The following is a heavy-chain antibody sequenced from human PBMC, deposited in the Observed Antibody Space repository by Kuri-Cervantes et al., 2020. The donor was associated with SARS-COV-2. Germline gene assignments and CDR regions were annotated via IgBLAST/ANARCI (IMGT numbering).Heavy chain of an antibody. CDR1: GYSISSGYY. V-gene: IGHV4-38-2*02. CDR3: ARGCSSTSCYQLNYYYYMDV. J-gene: IGHJ6*03. CDR2: IYHSGST. Sequence: GSLRLSCTVSGYSISSGYYWGWIRQPPGKGLEWIGSIYHSGSTYYNPSLKSRVTISVGTSKNQFSLKLSSVTAADTAVYYCARGCSSTSCYQLNYYYYMDVWGKGTTVTVSS. D-gene: IGHD2-2*01.